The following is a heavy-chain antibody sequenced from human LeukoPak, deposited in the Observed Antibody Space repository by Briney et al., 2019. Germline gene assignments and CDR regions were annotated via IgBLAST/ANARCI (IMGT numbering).Heavy chain of an antibody. CDR3: ARDSSGNYGGYGMDV. J-gene: IGHJ6*02. CDR1: ESTFSSYS. V-gene: IGHV3-21*05. D-gene: IGHD3-22*01. CDR2: ISSAGSDK. Sequence: PGGSLRLSCEASESTFSSYSMNWVRQAPGRGLEWVSFISSAGSDKFYADSVRGRFTISRDNAKNSLYLQMNSLRADDTAVYYCARDSSGNYGGYGMDVWGQGTTVTVSS.